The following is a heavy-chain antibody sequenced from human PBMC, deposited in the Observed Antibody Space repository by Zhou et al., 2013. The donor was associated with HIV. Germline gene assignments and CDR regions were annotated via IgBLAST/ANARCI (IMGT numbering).Heavy chain of an antibody. CDR1: GGTFSSYA. J-gene: IGHJ6*03. D-gene: IGHD6-6*01. Sequence: QVQLVQSGAEVKKPGSSVKVSCSASGGTFSSYAISWVRQAPGQGLEWMGGIIPIFGTANYAQKFQGRVTITADESTSTAYMELSSLRSEDTAVYYCARDTRLLAARNPYYYYMDVWGKGTTVTVSS. V-gene: IGHV1-69*13. CDR3: ARDTRLLAARNPYYYYMDV. CDR2: IIPIFGTA.